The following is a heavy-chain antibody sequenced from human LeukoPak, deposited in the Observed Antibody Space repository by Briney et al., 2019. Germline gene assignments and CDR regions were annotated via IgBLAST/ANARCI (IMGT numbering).Heavy chain of an antibody. Sequence: GASVKVSCKASGYTFTSYGISCLRQAPGQGLEWVGWISAYDSNTDYAQKFQGRVAMTTDTSTSTAYMELRSLRSDDTAVYYCARDLCTNATCPLFDYWGQGTLVTVSS. J-gene: IGHJ4*02. V-gene: IGHV1-18*04. CDR2: ISAYDSNT. CDR3: ARDLCTNATCPLFDY. CDR1: GYTFTSYG. D-gene: IGHD2-8*01.